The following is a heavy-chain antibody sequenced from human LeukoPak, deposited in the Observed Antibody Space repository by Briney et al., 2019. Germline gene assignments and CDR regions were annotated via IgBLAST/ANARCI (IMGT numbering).Heavy chain of an antibody. V-gene: IGHV3-21*01. Sequence: GGSLRLSCAASGFTFSDYSVHWVRQAPGKGLEWVSSISTSSTYIYYADSVKGRFTVSRDNAKNSLSLQMNSLRAEDTAVYYCAREGRDGYNFYWYFDLWGRGTLVTVSS. CDR1: GFTFSDYS. CDR2: ISTSSTYI. D-gene: IGHD5-24*01. J-gene: IGHJ2*01. CDR3: AREGRDGYNFYWYFDL.